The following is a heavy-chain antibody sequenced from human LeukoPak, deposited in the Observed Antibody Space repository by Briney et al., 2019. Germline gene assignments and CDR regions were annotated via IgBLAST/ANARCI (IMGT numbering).Heavy chain of an antibody. D-gene: IGHD2-21*02. V-gene: IGHV1-8*01. Sequence: GASVKVSCKASGYTFTSYDINWVRQATGQGLEWMGWMNPNSGNTGYAQKFQGRVTMTRNTSISTAYMELCSLRSEDTAVYYCARGVVVTAIVDVWGQGTTVTVSS. CDR1: GYTFTSYD. J-gene: IGHJ6*02. CDR2: MNPNSGNT. CDR3: ARGVVVTAIVDV.